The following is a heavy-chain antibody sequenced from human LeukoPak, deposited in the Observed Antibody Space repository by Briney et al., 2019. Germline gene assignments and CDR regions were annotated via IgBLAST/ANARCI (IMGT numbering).Heavy chain of an antibody. D-gene: IGHD3-22*01. CDR1: GFTDSSNY. CDR3: AIDYYVG. V-gene: IGHV3-66*02. CDR2: IYSGGNT. Sequence: PGGSLRLSCAASGFTDSSNYMSWVRQAPGEGLEGDSVIYSGGNTHYADSVKGRFTITRDNSKNTLYLQMTSLRAKDTAVYYCAIDYYVGWGQGTLVTVSS. J-gene: IGHJ4*02.